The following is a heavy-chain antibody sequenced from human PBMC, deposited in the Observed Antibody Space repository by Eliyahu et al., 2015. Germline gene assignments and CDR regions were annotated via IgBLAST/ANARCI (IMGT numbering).Heavy chain of an antibody. CDR1: GFXFSNAW. CDR3: TVYGDYGAFHI. D-gene: IGHD4-17*01. CDR2: IKSKTDGGTT. Sequence: EVQLVESGGGLVKPGGSXRLXCXXSGFXFSNAWMSWGRQGPGKGLEWVGRIKSKTDGGTTDYAAPVKGRFTISRDDSKNTLYLQMNSLKTEDTAMYYCTVYGDYGAFHIWGQGTMVTVSS. J-gene: IGHJ3*02. V-gene: IGHV3-15*01.